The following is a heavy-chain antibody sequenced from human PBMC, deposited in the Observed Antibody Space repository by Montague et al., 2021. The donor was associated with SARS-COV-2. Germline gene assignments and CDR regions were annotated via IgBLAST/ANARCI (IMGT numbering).Heavy chain of an antibody. V-gene: IGHV6-1*01. CDR3: ASGWTLFD. Sequence: CAISGDSVSSTAAAWNWNRQSLPRRLEWLGRTYYRSEWHTDYAVSVEGRLAIDADTSKNQFSLQLHSVTPEDSAVYYCASGWTLFDWGQGTLVTVSS. CDR1: GDSVSSTAAA. D-gene: IGHD6-19*01. CDR2: TYYRSEWHT. J-gene: IGHJ4*02.